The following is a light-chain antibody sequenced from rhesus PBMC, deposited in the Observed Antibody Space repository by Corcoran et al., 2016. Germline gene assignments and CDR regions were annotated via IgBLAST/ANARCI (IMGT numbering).Light chain of an antibody. J-gene: IGLJ6*01. CDR2: QVT. CDR3: SSYAGSNTYL. Sequence: QAALTQPRSVSGSPGQSVTISCPGTSSDIGGYNYVSWYQQYPGSAPKLMIYQVTKRPSGVSDRFSGSRSGNPASLTISGLQAEDEADYYCSSYAGSNTYLFGSGTKLTVL. V-gene: IGLV2-32*02. CDR1: SSDIGGYNY.